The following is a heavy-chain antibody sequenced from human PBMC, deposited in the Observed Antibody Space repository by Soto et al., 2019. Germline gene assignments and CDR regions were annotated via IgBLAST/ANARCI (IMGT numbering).Heavy chain of an antibody. CDR2: ISSSGSLI. J-gene: IGHJ4*02. V-gene: IGHV3-48*03. D-gene: IGHD2-8*02. Sequence: EVQLVESGGGLVQPGRSLRLSCIASGFTFSTFEMKWVRQAPGKGLEWVSYISSSGSLIYYADSVKGRFTISRDNAKNSLYLQMNDLRADDTSVYFCARAYYSSTGGPPPSGGQGSLVTVSS. CDR3: ARAYYSSTGGPPPS. CDR1: GFTFSTFE.